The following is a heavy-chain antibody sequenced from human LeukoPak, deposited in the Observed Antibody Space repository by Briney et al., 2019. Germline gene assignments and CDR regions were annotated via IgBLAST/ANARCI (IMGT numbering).Heavy chain of an antibody. J-gene: IGHJ6*03. CDR1: GGSISSYY. CDR2: IYTGGST. CDR3: AREPPVYYYYMDV. V-gene: IGHV4-4*07. Sequence: SETLSLTCTVSGGSISSYYWSWIRQPAGKGLEWIGRIYTGGSTNYNPSLKSRVTMSVDTSKNQFALKLSSVTAADTAVYYCAREPPVYYYYMDVWDKGTTVTVSS.